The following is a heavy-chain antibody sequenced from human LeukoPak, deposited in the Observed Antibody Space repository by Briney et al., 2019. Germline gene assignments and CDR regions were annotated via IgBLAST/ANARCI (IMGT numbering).Heavy chain of an antibody. CDR1: GGSISSGDYY. J-gene: IGHJ5*02. CDR3: VGYGSGSYYPENNWLDP. Sequence: PSQTLSLTCTVSGGSISSGDYYWSWIRQPPGKGLEWIGYIYYSGSTYYNPSLKSRVTISVDTSKNQFSLKLSSVTAADTAVYYCVGYGSGSYYPENNWLDPWGQGTLVTVSS. CDR2: IYYSGST. D-gene: IGHD3-10*01. V-gene: IGHV4-30-4*01.